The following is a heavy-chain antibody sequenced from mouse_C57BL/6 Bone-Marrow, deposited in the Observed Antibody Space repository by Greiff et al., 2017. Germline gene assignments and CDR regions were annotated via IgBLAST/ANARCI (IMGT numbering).Heavy chain of an antibody. J-gene: IGHJ2*01. CDR2: INYDGSST. CDR3: ARAEYFDY. V-gene: IGHV5-16*01. CDR1: GFTFSDYY. Sequence: EVQRVESEGGLVQPGSSMKLSCTASGFTFSDYYMAWVRQVPEKGLEWVANINYDGSSTYYLDSLKSRFIISRDNAKNILYLQMSSLKSEDTATYYCARAEYFDYWGQGTTLTVSS.